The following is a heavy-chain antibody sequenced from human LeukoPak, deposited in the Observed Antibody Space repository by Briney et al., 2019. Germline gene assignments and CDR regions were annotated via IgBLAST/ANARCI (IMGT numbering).Heavy chain of an antibody. CDR3: AKDTSSGRITIFGVVIRYFDY. CDR1: GFTFSSYA. Sequence: GGSLRLSCAASGFTFSSYAMSWVRQAPGKGLEWVSAISDSGGRTYYADSVKGRFTISRDNSKNTLFLQMNSLRAEDMAVYYCAKDTSSGRITIFGVVIRYFDYWGQGTLVTVSS. D-gene: IGHD3-3*01. CDR2: ISDSGGRT. J-gene: IGHJ4*02. V-gene: IGHV3-23*01.